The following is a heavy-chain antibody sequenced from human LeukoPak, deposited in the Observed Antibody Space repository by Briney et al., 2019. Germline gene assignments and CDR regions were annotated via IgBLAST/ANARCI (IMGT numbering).Heavy chain of an antibody. CDR2: IYYSGST. V-gene: IGHV4-39*07. Sequence: SETLSLTCTVSGGSISSSSYYWGWIRQPPGKGLEWIGSIYYSGSTYYNPSLKSRVTISVDTSKNQFSLKLSSVTAADTAVYYCARDLDNEFDSSGYYSPDYWGQGTLVTVSS. CDR3: ARDLDNEFDSSGYYSPDY. J-gene: IGHJ4*02. CDR1: GGSISSSSYY. D-gene: IGHD3-22*01.